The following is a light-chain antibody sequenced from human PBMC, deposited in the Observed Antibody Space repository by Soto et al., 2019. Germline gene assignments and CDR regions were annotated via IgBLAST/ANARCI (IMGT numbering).Light chain of an antibody. V-gene: IGLV2-14*01. J-gene: IGLJ1*01. Sequence: QSALTQPASVSGSPGQSITISCTGTSSDVGGYIYVSWYQHHPGIAPKLLIYEVTNRPSGISNRFSGSKSGNTASLTISGLQAEDDADYYCSSYTSSGTYVFGTGTKVTVL. CDR3: SSYTSSGTYV. CDR2: EVT. CDR1: SSDVGGYIY.